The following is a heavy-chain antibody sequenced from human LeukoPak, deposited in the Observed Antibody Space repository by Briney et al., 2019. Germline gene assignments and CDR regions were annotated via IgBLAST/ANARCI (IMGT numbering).Heavy chain of an antibody. D-gene: IGHD3-10*01. CDR2: INWNGGRP. V-gene: IGHV3-20*04. CDR1: GFTVEDYG. Sequence: PGGSLRLSCAAFGFTVEDYGMSWVRQVPGKGLEWVSGINWNGGRPGYADSVKGRFTISRDNAKNSLYLQMNSLRAEDTALYYCARNLVGSYFDYWGQGTLVTVSS. CDR3: ARNLVGSYFDY. J-gene: IGHJ4*02.